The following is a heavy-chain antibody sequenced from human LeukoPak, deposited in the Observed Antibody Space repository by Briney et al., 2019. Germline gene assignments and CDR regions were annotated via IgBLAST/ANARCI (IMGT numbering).Heavy chain of an antibody. J-gene: IGHJ5*02. CDR1: GYTFINHY. CDR2: INPNSGDT. V-gene: IGHV1-2*02. Sequence: ASVKVSCKASGYTFINHYIHWVRQAPGQGLEWMGWINPNSGDTNYAQKFQGRVTTTTDTSMSTAYMEVSRLRSDDTAVYYCVRDRITIVRGVLNYFDPWGQGALVTVSS. CDR3: VRDRITIVRGVLNYFDP. D-gene: IGHD3-10*01.